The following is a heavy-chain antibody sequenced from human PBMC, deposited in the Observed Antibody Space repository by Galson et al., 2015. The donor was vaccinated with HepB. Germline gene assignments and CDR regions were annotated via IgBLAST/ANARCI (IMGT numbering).Heavy chain of an antibody. D-gene: IGHD2-15*01. CDR3: ARAILGDAFDI. CDR2: IYYSGST. V-gene: IGHV4-59*01. J-gene: IGHJ3*02. Sequence: QVQLQESGPGLVKPSETLSLTCTVSGGSISSYYWSWIRQPPGKGLEWIGYIYYSGSTNYNPSLKSRVTISVDTSKNQFSLKLSSVTAADTAVYYSARAILGDAFDIWDQGTMVTVSS. CDR1: GGSISSYY.